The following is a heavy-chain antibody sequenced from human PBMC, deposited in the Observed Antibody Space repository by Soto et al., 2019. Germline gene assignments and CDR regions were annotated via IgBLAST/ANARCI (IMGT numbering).Heavy chain of an antibody. D-gene: IGHD6-13*01. CDR1: GFAFSAYA. CDR3: ACRSSWFGQTFDY. CDR2: ISGSGGST. V-gene: IGHV3-23*01. Sequence: EVQLLESGGGLVQPGGSLRLSCAASGFAFSAYAMSWVRQAPGKGLEWVSAISGSGGSTYYADSVKGRFTISRDNSKNTLYLQMSSLRAEDTAVYYCACRSSWFGQTFDYWGQGTLVTVSS. J-gene: IGHJ4*02.